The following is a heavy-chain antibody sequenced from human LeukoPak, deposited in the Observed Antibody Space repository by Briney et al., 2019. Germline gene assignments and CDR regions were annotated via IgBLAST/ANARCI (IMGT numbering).Heavy chain of an antibody. V-gene: IGHV1-46*01. CDR2: INPSDGGT. CDR1: GYTFISYY. D-gene: IGHD2-21*02. J-gene: IGHJ3*02. CDR3: ARGLGGDNDAFDI. Sequence: ASVTVSCKASGYTFISYYMYWVRQAPGQGLEWMGIINPSDGGTSYAQKFQGRVTMTRDTSTSTVYMELSSLRSEDTAMYYCARGLGGDNDAFDIWGQGTMVTVSS.